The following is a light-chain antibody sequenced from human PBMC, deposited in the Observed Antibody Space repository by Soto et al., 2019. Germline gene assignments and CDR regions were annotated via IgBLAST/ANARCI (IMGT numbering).Light chain of an antibody. CDR3: MQALQTPRT. CDR1: QSLLHSNGYNY. Sequence: DIVMTQSPLSLPVTPGEPASISCRSSQSLLHSNGYNYLDWYLQKPGQSPQLLIYLGSNRDSGVTDRFSGSGSGTDFTLKISRVEAEDVGVYYCMQALQTPRTVGQGTKLDIK. CDR2: LGS. V-gene: IGKV2-28*01. J-gene: IGKJ2*01.